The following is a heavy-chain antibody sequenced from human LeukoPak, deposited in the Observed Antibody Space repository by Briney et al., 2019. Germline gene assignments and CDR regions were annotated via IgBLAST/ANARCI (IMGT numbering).Heavy chain of an antibody. D-gene: IGHD3-22*01. V-gene: IGHV1-2*02. CDR2: INPYNGDT. J-gene: IGHJ6*03. CDR3: ARGSYDSRGYYSDYHFYMEL. CDR1: GYTFTGYY. Sequence: ASVKVSCKASGYTFTGYYLHWVRQAPGQGLEWMGWINPYNGDTNYSPKFKGRVTLTRDTSTTTFYMDLSRLTSDDTAVYFCARGSYDSRGYYSDYHFYMELWGKGTTVTVSS.